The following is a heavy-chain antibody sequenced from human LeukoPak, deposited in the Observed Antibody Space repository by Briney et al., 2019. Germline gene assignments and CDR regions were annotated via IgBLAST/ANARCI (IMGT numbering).Heavy chain of an antibody. Sequence: SETLSLTCTVSGGSISSSSYYWGWIRQPPGKGLEWIGSVYYTGASHYNPSLKSRVTISIDTSKKHFSLKLTSVTAADTAVYYCARGAPPQNWGQGTLVTVSS. CDR1: GGSISSSSYY. V-gene: IGHV4-39*07. CDR3: ARGAPPQN. J-gene: IGHJ4*02. CDR2: VYYTGAS.